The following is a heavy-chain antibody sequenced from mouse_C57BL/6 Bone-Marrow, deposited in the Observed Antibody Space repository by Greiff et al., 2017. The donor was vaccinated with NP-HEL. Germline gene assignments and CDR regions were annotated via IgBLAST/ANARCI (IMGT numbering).Heavy chain of an antibody. CDR2: IYPGSGST. CDR3: ASRIYYYGTFGY. CDR1: GYTFTSYW. V-gene: IGHV1-55*01. D-gene: IGHD1-1*01. J-gene: IGHJ2*01. Sequence: VQLQQPGAELVKPGASVKMSCKASGYTFTSYWITWVKQRPGQGLEWIGDIYPGSGSTNYNEKFKSKATLTVDTSSSTAYMQLSSLTSEDSAVYYCASRIYYYGTFGYWGQGTTLTVSS.